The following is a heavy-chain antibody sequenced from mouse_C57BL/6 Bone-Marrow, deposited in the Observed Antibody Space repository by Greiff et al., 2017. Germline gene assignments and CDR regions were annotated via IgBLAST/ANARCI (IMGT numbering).Heavy chain of an antibody. CDR2: IWRGGST. D-gene: IGHD1-1*02. CDR1: GFSLTSYG. CDR3: AKHGYWYFDV. Sequence: VQRVESGPGLVQPSQSLSITCTVSGFSLTSYGVHWVRQSPGKGLEWLGVIWRGGSTDYNAAFMSRLSITKDNSKSQVFFKMNSLQAYDTAIYYCAKHGYWYFDVWGTGTTVTVSS. J-gene: IGHJ1*03. V-gene: IGHV2-5*01.